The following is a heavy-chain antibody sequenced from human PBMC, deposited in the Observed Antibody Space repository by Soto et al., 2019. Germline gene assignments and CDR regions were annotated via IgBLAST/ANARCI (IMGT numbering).Heavy chain of an antibody. Sequence: GSSVQVSCTASGYTFTSYYMHWVRQAPGQGLEWMGIINPSGGSTSYAQKFQGRVTMTRDTSTSTVYKELSSLRSEDTAVYYCARAFSVDCGVYCYSDGPTGLASRGQRATVTVS. CDR1: GYTFTSYY. CDR3: ARAFSVDCGVYCYSDGPTGLAS. V-gene: IGHV1-46*01. CDR2: INPSGGST. J-gene: IGHJ6*02. D-gene: IGHD2-21*02.